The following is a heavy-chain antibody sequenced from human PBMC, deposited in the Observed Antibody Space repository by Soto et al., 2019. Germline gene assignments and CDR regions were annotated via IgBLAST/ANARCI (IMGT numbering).Heavy chain of an antibody. J-gene: IGHJ6*02. V-gene: IGHV1-69*06. CDR1: GGTFSSYG. Sequence: SVKVSCKASGGTFSSYGISWVRQAPGQGLEWMGGIIPIFGTANYARKFQGRVTITADKSTSTAYMELSSLKSEDTAVYYCARGRCSGGSCYPYFYYYDMDVWGQGTTVTVSS. D-gene: IGHD2-15*01. CDR3: ARGRCSGGSCYPYFYYYDMDV. CDR2: IIPIFGTA.